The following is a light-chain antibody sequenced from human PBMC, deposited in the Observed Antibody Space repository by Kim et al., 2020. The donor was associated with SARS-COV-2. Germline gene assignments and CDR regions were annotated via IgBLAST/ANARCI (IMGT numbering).Light chain of an antibody. J-gene: IGKJ1*01. CDR1: QSVSSN. CDR3: QQYDDWPPWT. CDR2: GAS. V-gene: IGKV3-15*01. Sequence: PPGESATLSCRASQSVSSNVAWYQQKPGQAPRLLIYGASTRATGIPARFSGSGSGTEFTLTISSLQSEDLAVYHCQQYDDWPPWTFGQGTKVDIK.